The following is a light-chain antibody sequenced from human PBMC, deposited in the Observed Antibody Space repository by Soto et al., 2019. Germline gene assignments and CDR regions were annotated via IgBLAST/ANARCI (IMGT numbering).Light chain of an antibody. V-gene: IGKV1-5*03. Sequence: DIQGTQSPSSLSGSVGDRVTITCRASQTISSWLAWYQQKPGKAPKLLIYKASTLKSGVPSRFSGSGSGTDFTLTISSLQPEDFGTYYCLQDYNYPRTFGQGTKVDIK. CDR3: LQDYNYPRT. CDR2: KAS. J-gene: IGKJ1*01. CDR1: QTISSW.